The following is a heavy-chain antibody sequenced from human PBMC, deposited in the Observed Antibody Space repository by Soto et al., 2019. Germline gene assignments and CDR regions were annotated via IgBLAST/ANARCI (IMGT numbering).Heavy chain of an antibody. CDR2: IYYSGST. CDR1: GGSISSSSYY. D-gene: IGHD6-13*01. CDR3: AGSIAAAAPFDY. Sequence: SETLSLTCTVSGGSISSSSYYWGWIRQPPGKGLEWIGSIYYSGSTYYNPSLKSRVTISVDTSKNQFSLKLSSVTAADTAVYYCAGSIAAAAPFDYWGQGTLVTVSS. J-gene: IGHJ4*02. V-gene: IGHV4-39*07.